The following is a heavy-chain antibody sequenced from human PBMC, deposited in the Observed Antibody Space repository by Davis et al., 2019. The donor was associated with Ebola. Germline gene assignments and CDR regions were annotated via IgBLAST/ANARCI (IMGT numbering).Heavy chain of an antibody. Sequence: ASVKVSCKASGYTFTGYYMHWVRQAPGQGLEWMGIINPSGGSTSYAQQFQGRVTMTRDTSTRTVYMELSSLRSEDTAVYYCARVGSGWYYFDYWGQGTLVTVSS. CDR1: GYTFTGYY. V-gene: IGHV1-46*01. CDR2: INPSGGST. CDR3: ARVGSGWYYFDY. D-gene: IGHD6-19*01. J-gene: IGHJ4*02.